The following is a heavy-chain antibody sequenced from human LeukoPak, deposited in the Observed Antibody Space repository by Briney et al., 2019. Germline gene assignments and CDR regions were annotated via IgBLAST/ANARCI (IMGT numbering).Heavy chain of an antibody. CDR3: ARGGAVAGRFDP. J-gene: IGHJ5*02. CDR2: MKEDGSDI. CDR1: GFTFDDYT. V-gene: IGHV3-7*01. D-gene: IGHD6-19*01. Sequence: GGSLRLSCAASGFTFDDYTMSWVRQAPGKGLEWVAKMKEDGSDIHYVDSVRGRFSISRDNAKDPLYLQMNSLRVDDTAVYYCARGGAVAGRFDPWGQGTQVTVSS.